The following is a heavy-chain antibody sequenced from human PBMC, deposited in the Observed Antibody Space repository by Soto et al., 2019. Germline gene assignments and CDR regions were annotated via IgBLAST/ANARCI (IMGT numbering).Heavy chain of an antibody. V-gene: IGHV5-51*01. CDR1: GYTFTSHW. CDR3: ARHHRNDPGPFDI. Sequence: PGESLKISCKGSGYTFTSHWIGWVRQMPGKGLEWMGIIYPGDYETRYSPSFEGQIFVSVDKSITTACLQWSSLKASDTAMYFCARHHRNDPGPFDIWGQGTMVTVSS. D-gene: IGHD1-1*01. CDR2: IYPGDYET. J-gene: IGHJ3*02.